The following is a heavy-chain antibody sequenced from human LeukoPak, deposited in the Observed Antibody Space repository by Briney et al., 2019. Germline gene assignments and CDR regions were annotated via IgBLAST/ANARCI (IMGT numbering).Heavy chain of an antibody. CDR3: ARVLPGVGPYYFDY. CDR1: SGSITNYY. V-gene: IGHV4-59*01. Sequence: SETLSLTCTVSSGSITNYYWSWIRQPPGKGLEWIGFIYYSGSTNYNPSLKSRVTISVDTSKNQFSLKLSSVTAADTAVYYCARVLPGVGPYYFDYWGQGTLVTVSS. J-gene: IGHJ4*02. D-gene: IGHD1-26*01. CDR2: IYYSGST.